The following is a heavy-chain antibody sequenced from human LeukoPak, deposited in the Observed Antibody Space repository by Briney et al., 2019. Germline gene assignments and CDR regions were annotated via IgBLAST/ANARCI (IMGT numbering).Heavy chain of an antibody. CDR3: ARVDYYGSGSYYNARGWFDP. J-gene: IGHJ5*02. Sequence: SETLSLTCTVSGGSISSYYWSWIRQPPGKGLEWIGYIYYSGSTNYNPSLKSRVTMSVDTSKNQFSLKLSSVTAADTAVYYCARVDYYGSGSYYNARGWFDPWGQGTLVTVSS. CDR1: GGSISSYY. D-gene: IGHD3-10*01. V-gene: IGHV4-59*12. CDR2: IYYSGST.